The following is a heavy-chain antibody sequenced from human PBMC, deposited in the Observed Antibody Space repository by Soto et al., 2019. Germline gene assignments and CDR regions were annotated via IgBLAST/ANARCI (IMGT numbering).Heavy chain of an antibody. D-gene: IGHD2-15*01. CDR1: GYTFTSYD. Sequence: ASVKVSCKASGYTFTSYDINWVRQATGQGLEWMGWMNPNSGNTGYAQKFQGRVTMTRNTSISTAYMELSSLRSEDTAVYYCARFPVPRGGNFDYWGQGTLVTVSS. CDR3: ARFPVPRGGNFDY. V-gene: IGHV1-8*01. CDR2: MNPNSGNT. J-gene: IGHJ4*02.